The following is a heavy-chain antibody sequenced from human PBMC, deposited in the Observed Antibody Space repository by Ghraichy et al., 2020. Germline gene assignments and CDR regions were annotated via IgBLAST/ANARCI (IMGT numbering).Heavy chain of an antibody. J-gene: IGHJ4*02. V-gene: IGHV4-59*01. Sequence: SETLSLTCTFSGGSISSYYWSWIRQPPGKGLEWIGYIYYSGSTNYNPSLKSRVAISVDTSKNQFSLKLSSVTAADTAVYYCARAQFQYSSNSIWDYWGQGTLVTVSS. CDR2: IYYSGST. CDR1: GGSISSYY. D-gene: IGHD6-13*01. CDR3: ARAQFQYSSNSIWDY.